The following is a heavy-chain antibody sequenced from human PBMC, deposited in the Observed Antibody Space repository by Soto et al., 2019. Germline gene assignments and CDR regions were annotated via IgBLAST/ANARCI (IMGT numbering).Heavy chain of an antibody. Sequence: TSETLSLTCTVSGGSFSPNYWSWIRQPPGKGLEWLGYIYYSGSTTYNPSLKSRVTISVDTSKNQFSLRLSSVTAADTAVYYCATQTANFYGSGSYYLPFDYWGQGTLVTVSS. CDR2: IYYSGST. CDR1: GGSFSPNY. CDR3: ATQTANFYGSGSYYLPFDY. V-gene: IGHV4-59*01. J-gene: IGHJ4*02. D-gene: IGHD3-10*01.